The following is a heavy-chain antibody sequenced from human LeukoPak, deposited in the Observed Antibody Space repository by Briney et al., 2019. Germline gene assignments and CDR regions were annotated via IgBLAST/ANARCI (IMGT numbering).Heavy chain of an antibody. V-gene: IGHV3-23*01. Sequence: GGSLRLSCAAPGFTFSSYAMSWVRQAPGKGLEWVSSIGGSGGSTYYADSVKGRFTISRDNSKNTLYLQMNSLRAEDTAVYYCAKVETAAAATLRGFDYWGQGTLVTVSS. CDR2: IGGSGGST. J-gene: IGHJ4*02. CDR1: GFTFSSYA. D-gene: IGHD6-13*01. CDR3: AKVETAAAATLRGFDY.